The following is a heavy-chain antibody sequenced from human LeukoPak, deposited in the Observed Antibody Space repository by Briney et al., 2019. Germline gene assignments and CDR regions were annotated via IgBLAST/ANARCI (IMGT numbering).Heavy chain of an antibody. D-gene: IGHD4-17*01. CDR1: GGTFSSYA. J-gene: IGHJ4*02. Sequence: GASVKVSCKASGGTFSSYAISWVRQAPGQGLEWMGGIIPIFGTANYAQKFRGRVTITADESTSTAYMELSSLRSEDTAVYYCARDIRGVTTVTNYFDYWGQGTLVTVSS. CDR2: IIPIFGTA. V-gene: IGHV1-69*01. CDR3: ARDIRGVTTVTNYFDY.